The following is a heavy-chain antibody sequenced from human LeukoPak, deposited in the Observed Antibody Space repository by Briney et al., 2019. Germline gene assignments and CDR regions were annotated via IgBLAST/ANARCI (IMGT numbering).Heavy chain of an antibody. CDR2: IYYSGST. D-gene: IGHD5-18*01. V-gene: IGHV4-61*01. Sequence: SETLSLTCTVSGGSISSSSYYWSWIRQPPGKGLEWIGYIYYSGSTNYNPSLKSRVTISVDTSKNQFSLKLSSVTAADTAVYYCARSYSYGYDYWGQGTLVTVSS. CDR3: ARSYSYGYDY. CDR1: GGSISSSSYY. J-gene: IGHJ4*02.